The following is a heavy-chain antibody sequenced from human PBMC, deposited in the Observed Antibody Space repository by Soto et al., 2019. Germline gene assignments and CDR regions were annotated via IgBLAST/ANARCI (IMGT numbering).Heavy chain of an antibody. V-gene: IGHV5-10-1*01. Sequence: SLKISCKGSGYSFTTYWITWVRQVPGKGLEWMGRIDPSDSYANYSPSFQGHVTMSADKSISTAYLQWSSLKASDTAMYYCGRVRVDKAEGWFDPWGQGTLVTVSS. J-gene: IGHJ5*02. CDR2: IDPSDSYA. D-gene: IGHD5-12*01. CDR3: GRVRVDKAEGWFDP. CDR1: GYSFTTYW.